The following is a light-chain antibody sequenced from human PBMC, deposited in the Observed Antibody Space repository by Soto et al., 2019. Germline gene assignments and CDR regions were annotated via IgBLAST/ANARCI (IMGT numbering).Light chain of an antibody. Sequence: EIVLTQSPGTLSLSPGERATLSCGASQSLSSYSLAWYQQKPGQASRLLIYGASSRATGILDRFSGSGSGTDFTLTISRLETNDFAGCYCQQYGTSPYTFGQGTKLEIK. CDR2: GAS. V-gene: IGKV3-20*01. CDR3: QQYGTSPYT. CDR1: QSLSSYS. J-gene: IGKJ2*01.